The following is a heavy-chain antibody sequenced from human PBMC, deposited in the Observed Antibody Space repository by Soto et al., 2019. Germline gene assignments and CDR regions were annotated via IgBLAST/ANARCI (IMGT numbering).Heavy chain of an antibody. CDR3: AREWGDDSSGFYTSESNWFDP. CDR2: IIPIFGTA. CDR1: GGTFSSYA. V-gene: IGHV1-69*06. J-gene: IGHJ5*02. D-gene: IGHD3-22*01. Sequence: AASVKVSCKASGGTFSSYAISWVRQAPGQGLEWMGGIIPIFGTANYAQKFQGRVTITADKSTSTAYMELSSLRSEDTAVYYCAREWGDDSSGFYTSESNWFDPWGQGTLVTVSS.